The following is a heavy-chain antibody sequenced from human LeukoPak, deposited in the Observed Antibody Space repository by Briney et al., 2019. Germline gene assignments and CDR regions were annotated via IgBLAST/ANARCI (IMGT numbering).Heavy chain of an antibody. J-gene: IGHJ6*03. CDR2: IYYSETT. V-gene: IGHV4-39*01. Sequence: SETLSLTCTVSGGSINAANYYWGWLRQPPGKGLERIGSIYYSETTYDNPSLKSRVTISIETSKNQFSLRLSSVTASDTAVYYCARQRADYYYYYVDVWGEGTTVPVS. CDR3: ARQRADYYYYYVDV. CDR1: GGSINAANYY.